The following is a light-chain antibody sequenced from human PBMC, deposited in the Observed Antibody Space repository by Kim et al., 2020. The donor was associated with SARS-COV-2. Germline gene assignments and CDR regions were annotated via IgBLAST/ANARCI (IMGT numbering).Light chain of an antibody. CDR1: NIGTKV. Sequence: APGTTARSTCGGRNIGTKVVHWYQQRPGQAPVLFINYDSGRPSGIRERVSGSNAGNTATLTSSRVEPGDEAYYYCQVWDDSTDHPVFGGGTRLTVL. J-gene: IGLJ3*02. CDR2: YDS. CDR3: QVWDDSTDHPV. V-gene: IGLV3-21*04.